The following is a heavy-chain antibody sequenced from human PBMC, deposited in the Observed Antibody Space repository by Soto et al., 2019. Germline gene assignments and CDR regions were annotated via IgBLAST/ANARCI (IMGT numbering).Heavy chain of an antibody. D-gene: IGHD1-1*01. V-gene: IGHV4-34*01. CDR2: MSHSGGT. CDR3: ARVERGTATTVVDAFDI. J-gene: IGHJ3*02. CDR1: GGFVSSGNYY. Sequence: QEQLQQWGAGLLKPSETLSLTCAVYGGFVSSGNYYWSWIRQPPGKGLEWIGEMSHSGGTHFNPCLKSRVTISVDTSKNQFSLKMSAVTAAATALYYCARVERGTATTVVDAFDIWGPGTMVTVS.